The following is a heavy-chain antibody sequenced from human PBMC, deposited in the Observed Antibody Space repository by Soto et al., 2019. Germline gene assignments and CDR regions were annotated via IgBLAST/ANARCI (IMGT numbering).Heavy chain of an antibody. CDR1: GGSISSSSYY. D-gene: IGHD3-3*01. V-gene: IGHV4-39*01. Sequence: PSETLSLTCTVSGGSISSSSYYWGWIRQPPGKGLEWIGSIYYSGSTYYNPSLKSRVTISVDTSKNQFSLKLSSVTAADTAVYYCARLSYKGYDFWSGYPDYYYYGMDVWGQGTTVTVSS. CDR2: IYYSGST. J-gene: IGHJ6*02. CDR3: ARLSYKGYDFWSGYPDYYYYGMDV.